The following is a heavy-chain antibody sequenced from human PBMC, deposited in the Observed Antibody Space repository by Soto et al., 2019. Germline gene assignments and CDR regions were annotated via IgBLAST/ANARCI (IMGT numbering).Heavy chain of an antibody. V-gene: IGHV3-74*01. CDR1: GFTFSSYW. CDR3: AREYDLWSGYYGYFDY. J-gene: IGHJ4*02. D-gene: IGHD3-3*01. CDR2: INSDGSST. Sequence: GGSLRLSCAASGFTFSSYWMHWVRQAPGKGLVWVSRINSDGSSTSYADSVKGRFTISRDNAKNTLYLQMNSLRAEDTAVYYCAREYDLWSGYYGYFDYWGQGTLVTVSS.